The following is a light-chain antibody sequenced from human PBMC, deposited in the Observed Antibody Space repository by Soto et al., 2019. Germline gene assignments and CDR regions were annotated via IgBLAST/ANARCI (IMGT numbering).Light chain of an antibody. CDR3: SSYAGSNNRNYV. Sequence: QSVLTQPPSASGSPGQSVTISCTGTSSDVGGYNYVSWYQQHPGKAPKLMIYEVSKRPSGVPDRFSGSKSGNTASLTVSGLQAEDEADYYCSSYAGSNNRNYVFGTGTKLTVL. CDR1: SSDVGGYNY. CDR2: EVS. J-gene: IGLJ1*01. V-gene: IGLV2-8*01.